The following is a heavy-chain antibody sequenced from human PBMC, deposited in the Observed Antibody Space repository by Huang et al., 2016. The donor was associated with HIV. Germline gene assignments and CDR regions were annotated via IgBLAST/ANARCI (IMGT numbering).Heavy chain of an antibody. V-gene: IGHV1-69*01. CDR2: LVPMLVCA. J-gene: IGHJ4*02. D-gene: IGHD3-22*01. CDR1: GDSFTSLP. CDR3: ATSTPMLGESGGWSGKVVITENVPYVD. Sequence: QVHLVQSGAEVKKPGSSVKVYCTASGDSFTSLPINWVRQAPVQGLEWMGGLVPMLVCATYAQKFRGRVTMSADESTSNSYMELSRLRSDDTAMYYCATSTPMLGESGGWSGKVVITENVPYVDWGQGTLVTVSS.